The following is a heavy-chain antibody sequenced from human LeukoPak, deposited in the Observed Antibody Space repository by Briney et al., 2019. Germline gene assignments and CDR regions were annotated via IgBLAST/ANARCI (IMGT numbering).Heavy chain of an antibody. CDR3: AKGTGDHDY. Sequence: GGSLRLSCAASGFTFSTYGMTWVRQAPGKGLEWVSAISGSGSSTYYADSVKGRFTISRDNSKNTLYLQMNSLRAEDTAMYYCAKGTGDHDYWGQGTLVTVSS. V-gene: IGHV3-23*01. CDR1: GFTFSTYG. J-gene: IGHJ4*02. D-gene: IGHD7-27*01. CDR2: ISGSGSST.